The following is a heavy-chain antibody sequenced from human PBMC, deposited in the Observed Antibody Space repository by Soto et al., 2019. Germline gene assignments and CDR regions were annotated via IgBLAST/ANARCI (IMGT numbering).Heavy chain of an antibody. V-gene: IGHV4-4*07. CDR2: IYTSGST. CDR1: GGTISSYY. J-gene: IGHJ4*02. CDR3: SRERKNPDYFDY. Sequence: SETLSLTCTVSGGTISSYYWSWIRQPAGKGLEWIGRIYTSGSTNYNPSLKSRVTMSVDTTKNKFSLKLSYVTAADTAVYYCSRERKNPDYFDYWGQGTMVSVSS.